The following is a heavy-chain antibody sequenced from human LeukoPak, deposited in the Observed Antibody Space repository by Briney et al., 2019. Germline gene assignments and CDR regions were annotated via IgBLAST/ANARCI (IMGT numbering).Heavy chain of an antibody. V-gene: IGHV3-66*01. CDR1: GFTVSSNY. D-gene: IGHD3-22*01. Sequence: PGGSLRLSCAASGFTVSSNYMSWVRQAPGKGLEWVSVIYSGGSTYYADSVKGRFTISRDNSKNTLYLQMNSLRAEDTAVYYRARDSPNYYDSSGFDYWGQGTLVTVSS. CDR3: ARDSPNYYDSSGFDY. J-gene: IGHJ4*02. CDR2: IYSGGST.